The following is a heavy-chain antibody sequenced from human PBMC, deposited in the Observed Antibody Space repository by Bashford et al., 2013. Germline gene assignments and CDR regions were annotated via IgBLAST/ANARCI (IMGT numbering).Heavy chain of an antibody. CDR1: GGSISSDY. D-gene: IGHD5-12*01. Sequence: SETLSLTCTVSGGSISSDYWSWIRQPQGKGLEWDWIYLLQWEHQLQPSLESRVTISVDTSKNQFSLKLSSVTAADTAVYYCARGRGYSGYDPDYWGQGTLVTVSS. V-gene: IGHV4-59*08. CDR2: LLQWEH. CDR3: ARGRGYSGYDPDY. J-gene: IGHJ4*02.